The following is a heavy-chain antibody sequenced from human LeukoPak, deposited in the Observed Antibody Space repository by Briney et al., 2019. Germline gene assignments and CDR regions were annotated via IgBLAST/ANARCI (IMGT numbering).Heavy chain of an antibody. J-gene: IGHJ4*02. V-gene: IGHV1-2*06. D-gene: IGHD6-13*01. CDR2: INPNSGGT. CDR3: ARASSWYVYYFDY. CDR1: GYTFTGYY. Sequence: ASVKVSCKASGYTFTGYYVHWVRQAPGQGLEWMGRINPNSGGTNYAQKFQGRVTMTRDTSISTAYMELSRLRSDDTAVYYCARASSWYVYYFDYWGQGTLVTVSS.